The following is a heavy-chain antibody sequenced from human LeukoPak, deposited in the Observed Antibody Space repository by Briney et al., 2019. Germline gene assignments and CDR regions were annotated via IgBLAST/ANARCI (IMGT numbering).Heavy chain of an antibody. J-gene: IGHJ4*02. Sequence: GGSLRLSCAASGFTFSSYAMSWVRRAPGKGLEWVSTISGSGGSTYSADSVKGRFTISRDKSNNTLYLQMNSLRAEDTALYYCAKDLALLHSGSYSAFDYWGQGTLVTVSS. D-gene: IGHD1-26*01. CDR3: AKDLALLHSGSYSAFDY. CDR1: GFTFSSYA. CDR2: ISGSGGST. V-gene: IGHV3-23*01.